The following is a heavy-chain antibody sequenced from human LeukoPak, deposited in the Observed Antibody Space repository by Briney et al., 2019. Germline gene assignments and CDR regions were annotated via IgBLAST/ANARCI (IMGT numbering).Heavy chain of an antibody. CDR3: ARGGSRWFLYYFDY. D-gene: IGHD3-3*01. V-gene: IGHV3-21*01. Sequence: KPGGSLRLSCAASGFSFSRYRMNWVRQAPGKGLEWVSSISSNGDYIYYGDSVKGRFTISRDNAKNSLFLQMNSLRAEDTAIYYCARGGSRWFLYYFDYWGQGTLVTVSS. J-gene: IGHJ4*02. CDR1: GFSFSRYR. CDR2: ISSNGDYI.